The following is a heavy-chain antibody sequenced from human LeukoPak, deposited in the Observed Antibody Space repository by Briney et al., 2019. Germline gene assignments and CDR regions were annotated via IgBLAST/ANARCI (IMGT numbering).Heavy chain of an antibody. Sequence: GESLKISCKGSGYSFTSYWIGWVRQMPGKGLEWMGIIYPGDSGTRYSPSFQGQVTISADKSISTAYLQWSSLKASDTAMYYCARHGLWFGELFDYWGQGTLVTVSS. J-gene: IGHJ4*02. D-gene: IGHD3-10*01. V-gene: IGHV5-51*01. CDR2: IYPGDSGT. CDR3: ARHGLWFGELFDY. CDR1: GYSFTSYW.